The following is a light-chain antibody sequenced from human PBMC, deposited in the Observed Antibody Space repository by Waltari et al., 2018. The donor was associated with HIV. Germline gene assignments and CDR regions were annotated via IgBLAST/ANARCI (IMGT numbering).Light chain of an antibody. Sequence: QSVLTQPPSVSGAPGQRVTFPCTGSSSNIGAGYAAHRYQQPPGTAPKLRIYGNSNRPSGVPDRFSGAKSGTSASLAITGLQAEDEADYYCQSYDSSLRGSVFGGGTKLTVL. J-gene: IGLJ2*01. V-gene: IGLV1-40*01. CDR2: GNS. CDR3: QSYDSSLRGSV. CDR1: SSNIGAGYA.